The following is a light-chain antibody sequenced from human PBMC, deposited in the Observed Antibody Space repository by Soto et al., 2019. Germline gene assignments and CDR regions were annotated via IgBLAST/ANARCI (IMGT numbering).Light chain of an antibody. CDR3: QQTYSTPQP. V-gene: IGKV1-39*01. J-gene: IGKJ5*01. CDR2: IAS. Sequence: IQVTQTPSSLSASVGARVTITCRASQSISRHLNWYQQKPGKAPKLLINIASSLQSGVPSRFSGSGSATDFTLTISNVQPEDFATYYCQQTYSTPQPFGQGTRLEIK. CDR1: QSISRH.